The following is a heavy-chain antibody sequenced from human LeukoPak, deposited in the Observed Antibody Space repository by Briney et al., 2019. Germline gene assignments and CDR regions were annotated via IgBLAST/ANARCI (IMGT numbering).Heavy chain of an antibody. CDR3: ARGGAVFGVVTVYYFDY. D-gene: IGHD3-3*01. J-gene: IGHJ4*02. V-gene: IGHV4-34*01. CDR1: GVSFSGYY. CDR2: INHSGST. Sequence: SETLSLTCAVYGVSFSGYYWSWIRQPPGKGLEWIGEINHSGSTNYNPSLKSRVTISVDTSKNQFSLKLSSVTAADTAVYYCARGGAVFGVVTVYYFDYWGQGTLVTVSS.